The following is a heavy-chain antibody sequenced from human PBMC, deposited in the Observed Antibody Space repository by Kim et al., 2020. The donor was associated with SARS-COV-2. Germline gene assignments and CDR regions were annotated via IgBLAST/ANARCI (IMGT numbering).Heavy chain of an antibody. D-gene: IGHD3-10*01. CDR1: GYSFTSYW. CDR3: ARRDGRRLGGYYYYGMDV. V-gene: IGHV5-51*01. CDR2: IYPGDSDT. Sequence: GESLKISCKGSGYSFTSYWIGWVRQMPGKGLEWMGIIYPGDSDTRYSPSFQGQVTISADKSISTAYLQWSSLKASDTAMYYCARRDGRRLGGYYYYGMDVWGQGTTVTVSS. J-gene: IGHJ6*02.